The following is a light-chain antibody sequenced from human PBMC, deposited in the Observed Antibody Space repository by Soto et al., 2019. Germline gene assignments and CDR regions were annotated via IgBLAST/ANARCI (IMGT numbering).Light chain of an antibody. CDR2: DVS. V-gene: IGKV1-5*01. CDR1: QTISSW. J-gene: IGKJ1*01. CDR3: QQYNSYPWT. Sequence: DIQMTHSPSTLSGSVGDRVTITLRASQTISSWLAWYQQKPGKAPKLLIYDVSSLESGVPSRFSGSGSGTEFTLAISSLQPDDFATYYCQQYNSYPWTFGQGTKVDIK.